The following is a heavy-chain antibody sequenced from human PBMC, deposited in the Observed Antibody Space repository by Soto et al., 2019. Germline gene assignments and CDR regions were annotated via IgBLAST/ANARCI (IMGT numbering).Heavy chain of an antibody. D-gene: IGHD3-9*01. CDR1: GFTFGDYA. V-gene: IGHV3-49*03. CDR3: TRDIRGGYYDILTGYLDYYYYMDV. Sequence: GGSLRLSCTASGFTFGDYAMSWFRQAPGKGLEWVGFIRSKAYGGTTEYAASVKGRFTISRDDSKSIAYLQMNSLKTEDTAVYYCTRDIRGGYYDILTGYLDYYYYMDVWGKGTTVTVSS. J-gene: IGHJ6*03. CDR2: IRSKAYGGTT.